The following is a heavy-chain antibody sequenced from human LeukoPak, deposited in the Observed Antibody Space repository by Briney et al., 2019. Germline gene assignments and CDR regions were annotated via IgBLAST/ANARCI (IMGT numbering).Heavy chain of an antibody. Sequence: ASVKVSCKASGYTFTGYNMHWVRQAPGQGLEWMGWINVHTGVAHYAQKFHGRVTMTRDTSISTAYMELSRLRSDDTAVFYCARVVNCSGGSCYLGLFDYWGQGALVTVSS. V-gene: IGHV1-2*02. CDR3: ARVVNCSGGSCYLGLFDY. CDR2: INVHTGVA. J-gene: IGHJ4*02. D-gene: IGHD2-15*01. CDR1: GYTFTGYN.